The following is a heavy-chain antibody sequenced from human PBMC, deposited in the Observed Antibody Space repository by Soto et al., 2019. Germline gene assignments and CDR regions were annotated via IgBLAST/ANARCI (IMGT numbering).Heavy chain of an antibody. J-gene: IGHJ6*02. V-gene: IGHV3-48*02. CDR2: SSSKSI. D-gene: IGHD7-27*01. Sequence: EVQLVESGGGLVQPGGSLRLSCAASGFTFSSSSSKSIYYADSVKGRFTISRDYAKNSLYLQMNSLRDEDTAVYYCVRGVPGDQTYFWYGMDVWGQGTTVTVSS. CDR1: GFTFSS. CDR3: VRGVPGDQTYFWYGMDV.